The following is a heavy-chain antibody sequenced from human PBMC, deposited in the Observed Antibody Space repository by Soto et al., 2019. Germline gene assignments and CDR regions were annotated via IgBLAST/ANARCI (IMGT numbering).Heavy chain of an antibody. V-gene: IGHV4-4*02. CDR3: ARARQYCSSSSCYLDP. J-gene: IGHJ5*02. CDR2: IHHSGST. Sequence: PSETLSLTCAVSGGSISSNNWWNWVRKPPGKGLEWIGEIHHSGSTNYNPSLKSRVTISVDKSKNQFSLKLNSVTAADTAVYYCARARQYCSSSSCYLDPWGQGTLVTVSS. D-gene: IGHD2-2*01. CDR1: GGSISSNNW.